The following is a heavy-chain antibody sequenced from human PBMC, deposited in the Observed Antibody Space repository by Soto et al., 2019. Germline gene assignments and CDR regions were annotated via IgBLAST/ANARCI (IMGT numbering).Heavy chain of an antibody. Sequence: PGGSLRLSCADSGFTFSSYGMLWVRQAPDKGLEWVAVISYDGSNKYYADSVKGRFTISRDNSKNTLYLQMNSLRAEDTAVYYCAKDRDIVVVVAAFDYWGQGT. CDR2: ISYDGSNK. J-gene: IGHJ4*02. CDR3: AKDRDIVVVVAAFDY. V-gene: IGHV3-30*18. CDR1: GFTFSSYG. D-gene: IGHD2-15*01.